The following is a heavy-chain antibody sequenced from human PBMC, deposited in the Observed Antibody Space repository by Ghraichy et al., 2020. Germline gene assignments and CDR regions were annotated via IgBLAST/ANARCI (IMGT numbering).Heavy chain of an antibody. CDR3: ARDALWELLRGGFDY. V-gene: IGHV3-7*03. Sequence: GGSLRLSCAASGFTFSSYWMSWVRQAPGKGLEWVANIKQDGSEKYYVDAVKGRSTISRDNAKNSLSLQMNSLRAEDTAVYYCARDALWELLRGGFDYWGQGTLVIVSS. D-gene: IGHD1-26*01. CDR2: IKQDGSEK. CDR1: GFTFSSYW. J-gene: IGHJ4*02.